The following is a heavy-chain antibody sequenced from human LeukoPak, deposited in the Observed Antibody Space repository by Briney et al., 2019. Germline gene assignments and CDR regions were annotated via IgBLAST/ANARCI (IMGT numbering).Heavy chain of an antibody. CDR2: IYYSGST. J-gene: IGHJ5*02. Sequence: PSETLSLTCTVSGGSISSYYWSWLRQPPGKGLEWIGYIYYSGSTNYNPSLTSRVNISVETTKNQFSLKLSSVTAADTAVYYCARSTILFATDWFDPWGQGTLVTVSS. D-gene: IGHD3-3*01. CDR1: GGSISSYY. CDR3: ARSTILFATDWFDP. V-gene: IGHV4-59*01.